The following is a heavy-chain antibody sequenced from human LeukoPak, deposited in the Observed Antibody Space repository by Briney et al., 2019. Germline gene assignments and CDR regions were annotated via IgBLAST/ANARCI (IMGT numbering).Heavy chain of an antibody. CDR3: ARPYSGGWYTGDAFDI. CDR2: INAGNGNT. Sequence: ASVKVSCKASGYTFTSYAMHWVRQAPGQRLEWMGWINAGNGNTKYSQKFQGRVTITRDTSASTAYMELSSLRSEDTAVYYCARPYSGGWYTGDAFDIWGQGTMVTVSS. V-gene: IGHV1-3*01. J-gene: IGHJ3*02. D-gene: IGHD6-19*01. CDR1: GYTFTSYA.